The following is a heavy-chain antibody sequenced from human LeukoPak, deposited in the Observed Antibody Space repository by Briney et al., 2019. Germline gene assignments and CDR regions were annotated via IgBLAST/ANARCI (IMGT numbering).Heavy chain of an antibody. D-gene: IGHD3-22*01. CDR1: GFTFSSYA. CDR3: AKSGPYDSSGYYWISDYYYYMDV. Sequence: GGSLRLSCAASGFTFSSYAMSWVRQAPGKGLECVSAISGSGGSTYYADSVKGRFTISRDNSKNTLYLQMNSLRAEDTAVYYCAKSGPYDSSGYYWISDYYYYMDVWGKGTTVTVSS. CDR2: ISGSGGST. J-gene: IGHJ6*03. V-gene: IGHV3-23*01.